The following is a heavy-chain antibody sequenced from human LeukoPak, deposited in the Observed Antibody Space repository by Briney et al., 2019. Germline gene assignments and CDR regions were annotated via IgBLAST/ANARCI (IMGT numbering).Heavy chain of an antibody. V-gene: IGHV4-4*07. CDR1: GGSISSYY. CDR2: IYTSGST. Sequence: PSETLSLTCTVSGGSISSYYWSSIRQPAGKGLEWIGRIYTSGSTNYNPSLKSRVTMSVDTSKNQFSLKLSSVTAADTAVYYCARGAVTIFGVVTPFDPWGQGTLVTVSS. J-gene: IGHJ5*02. D-gene: IGHD3-3*01. CDR3: ARGAVTIFGVVTPFDP.